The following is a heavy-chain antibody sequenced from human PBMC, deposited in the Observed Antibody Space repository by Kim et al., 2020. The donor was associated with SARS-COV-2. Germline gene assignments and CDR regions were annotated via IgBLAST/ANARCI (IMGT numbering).Heavy chain of an antibody. CDR3: ARGRYIAALMFDP. J-gene: IGHJ5*02. CDR1: GGSISSGGYY. Sequence: SETLSLTCTVSGGSISSGGYYWSWIRQHPGKGLEWIGYIYYSGSTYYNPSLKSRVTISVDTSKNQFSLKLSSVTAADTAVYYCARGRYIAALMFDPWGQGTLVTVSS. D-gene: IGHD6-6*01. CDR2: IYYSGST. V-gene: IGHV4-31*03.